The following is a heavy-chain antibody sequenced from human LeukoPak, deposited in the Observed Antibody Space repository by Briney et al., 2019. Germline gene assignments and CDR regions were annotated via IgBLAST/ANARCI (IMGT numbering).Heavy chain of an antibody. V-gene: IGHV5-51*01. J-gene: IGHJ3*02. CDR2: IFPRDSHT. Sequence: GESLKISCKASGYTFANFRIGWVRQMPGKGLEWMGIIFPRDSHTRYSPSFQAQVSISADNSIDTAYLQWSSLKASDTAMYYCARHGPPTASLCSFDIWGQGTMITVSS. D-gene: IGHD4-17*01. CDR3: ARHGPPTASLCSFDI. CDR1: GYTFANFR.